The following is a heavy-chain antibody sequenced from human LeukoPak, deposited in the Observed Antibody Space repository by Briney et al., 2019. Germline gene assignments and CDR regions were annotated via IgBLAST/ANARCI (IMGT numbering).Heavy chain of an antibody. J-gene: IGHJ4*02. CDR3: ARDYGGSSPFDY. CDR1: GFTFDDYG. CDR2: ISSSGSTI. Sequence: GGSLRLSCAASGFTFDDYGMSWVRQAPGKGLEWVSYISSSGSTIYYADSVKGRFTISRDNAKNSLYLQMNSLRAEDTAVYYCARDYGGSSPFDYWGQGTLVTVSS. V-gene: IGHV3-48*03. D-gene: IGHD4-23*01.